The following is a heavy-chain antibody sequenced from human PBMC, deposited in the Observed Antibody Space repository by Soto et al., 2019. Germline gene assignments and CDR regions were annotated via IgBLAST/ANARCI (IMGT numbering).Heavy chain of an antibody. V-gene: IGHV1-69*13. CDR1: GGTFSSYA. Sequence: SVKVSCKASGGTFSSYAISWVRQAPGQGLEWMGGIIPIFGTANYAQKFQGRVTITADESTSTAYMELSRLRSEDTAVYYRPRVMGRPNEWILGATSSSPRCYYGMDVGGQGARDTV. D-gene: IGHD6-13*01. CDR3: PRVMGRPNEWILGATSSSPRCYYGMDV. CDR2: IIPIFGTA. J-gene: IGHJ6*02.